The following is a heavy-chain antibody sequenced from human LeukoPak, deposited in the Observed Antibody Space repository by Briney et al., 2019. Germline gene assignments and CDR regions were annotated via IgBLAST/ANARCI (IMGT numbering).Heavy chain of an antibody. CDR1: GFTFTRHG. CDR3: ARDITSHYFDY. D-gene: IGHD1-14*01. Sequence: GGSLRLSCSATGFTFTRHGMHWVRQAPGKGLEWVAVIWYDGGDKYYADSVKGRFTISRDYSKNTLYLQMNSLRVEDTAVYYCARDITSHYFDYCGQGTLVTVFS. CDR2: IWYDGGDK. V-gene: IGHV3-33*01. J-gene: IGHJ4*02.